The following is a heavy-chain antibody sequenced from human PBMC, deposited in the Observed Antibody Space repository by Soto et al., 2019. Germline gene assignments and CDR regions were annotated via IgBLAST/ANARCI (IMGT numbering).Heavy chain of an antibody. CDR3: ARVPYSGISTYYYGMDV. J-gene: IGHJ6*02. D-gene: IGHD1-26*01. V-gene: IGHV3-21*01. CDR2: ISSSSSYI. CDR1: GFTFSSYS. Sequence: GGSLRLSCAASGFTFSSYSMNWVRQAPGKGLEWVSPISSSSSYIYYADSVKGRFTISRDNAKNSLYLQMNSLRAEDTAVYYCARVPYSGISTYYYGMDVWGQGTTVTVSS.